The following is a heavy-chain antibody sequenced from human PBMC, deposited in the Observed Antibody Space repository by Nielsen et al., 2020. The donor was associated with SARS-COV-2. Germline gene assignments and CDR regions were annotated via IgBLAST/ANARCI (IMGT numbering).Heavy chain of an antibody. J-gene: IGHJ4*02. Sequence: GESLKISCAASGFTFSDYAMAWVRQAPGKGLEWVSAIRTSDDPTYYADSVKGRCTISRDNSKNTLFLQMNSLRAEDTAIYYCARDREPGYNAVDYWGQGTLVTVSS. CDR2: IRTSDDPT. CDR1: GFTFSDYA. D-gene: IGHD1-14*01. V-gene: IGHV3-23*01. CDR3: ARDREPGYNAVDY.